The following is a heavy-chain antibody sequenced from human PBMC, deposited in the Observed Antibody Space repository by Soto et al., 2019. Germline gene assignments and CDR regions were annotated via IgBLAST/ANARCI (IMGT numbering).Heavy chain of an antibody. V-gene: IGHV3-30*18. CDR2: ISYDGSNK. D-gene: IGHD3-10*01. Sequence: VQLVEYGGGVVQPGMSLRRSCAASGFTFGSYGMHWVRQAPGKGLEWVAVISYDGSNKYYADSVKGRFTISRDNSKNTLYLQMNSLRAEDTAVYYCAKDQLRGVRGVITYYYGMDVWVQGTTVTVSS. CDR3: AKDQLRGVRGVITYYYGMDV. J-gene: IGHJ6*02. CDR1: GFTFGSYG.